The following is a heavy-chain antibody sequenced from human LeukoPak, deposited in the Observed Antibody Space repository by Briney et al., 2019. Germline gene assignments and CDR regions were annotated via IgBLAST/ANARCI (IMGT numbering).Heavy chain of an antibody. V-gene: IGHV3-33*01. D-gene: IGHD3-22*01. CDR1: GFTFTNYG. CDR3: ARAYYYDSSATPDY. J-gene: IGHJ4*02. Sequence: GGSLRLSCAASGFTFTNYGMHWVRQAPGKGLECVAVIWYDGSIKYYADSVKGRFTISRDSSKNTLYLQMNSLRAEDTAVYYCARAYYYDSSATPDYWGQGTLVTVSS. CDR2: IWYDGSIK.